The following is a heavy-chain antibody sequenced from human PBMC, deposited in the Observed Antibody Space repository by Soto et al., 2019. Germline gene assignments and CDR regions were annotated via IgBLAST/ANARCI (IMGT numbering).Heavy chain of an antibody. CDR1: GYTFISYR. CDR3: ARVFRWSSSSWGFDS. D-gene: IGHD6-6*01. CDR2: ISAYNAHT. Sequence: QVQLVQSGAEVKKPGASVKVSCKASGYTFISYRITWVRQAPGQGLEWMGWISAYNAHTNYGQKFQDRVSLTTDTSTNTSYMEMRSLRSDDTAFYFCARVFRWSSSSWGFDSWGQGTLVTVSS. J-gene: IGHJ4*02. V-gene: IGHV1-18*01.